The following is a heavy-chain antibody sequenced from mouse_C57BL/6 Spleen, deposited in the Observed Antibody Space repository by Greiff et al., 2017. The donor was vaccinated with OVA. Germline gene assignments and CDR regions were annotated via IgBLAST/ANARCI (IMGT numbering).Heavy chain of an antibody. Sequence: VQLQQSGPELVKPGASVKISCKASGYAFSSSWMNWVKQRPGKGLEWIGRIYPGDGDTNYNGKFKGKATLTADESSSTAYMQLSSLTSEDSAVYFCARLGLRYAMDYWGQGTSVTVSS. CDR1: GYAFSSSW. V-gene: IGHV1-82*01. CDR3: ARLGLRYAMDY. D-gene: IGHD2-4*01. J-gene: IGHJ4*01. CDR2: IYPGDGDT.